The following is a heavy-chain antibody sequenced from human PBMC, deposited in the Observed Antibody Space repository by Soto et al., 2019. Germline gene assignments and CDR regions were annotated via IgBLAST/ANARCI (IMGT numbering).Heavy chain of an antibody. V-gene: IGHV4-31*03. D-gene: IGHD5-12*01. CDR3: ATLIVTTMGHYYGMDV. CDR2: IYYSGST. Sequence: SETLSLTCTVSGGSISSGGYYWSWIRQHPGKGLEWIGYIYYSGSTYYNPSLKSRVTISVDTSKNQFSLKLSSVTAADTAVYYCATLIVTTMGHYYGMDVWGQGTTVTVSS. J-gene: IGHJ6*02. CDR1: GGSISSGGYY.